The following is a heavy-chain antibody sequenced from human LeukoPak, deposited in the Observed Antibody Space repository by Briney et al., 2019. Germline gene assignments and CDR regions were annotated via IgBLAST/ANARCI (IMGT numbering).Heavy chain of an antibody. V-gene: IGHV3-7*01. CDR3: ARGADNSGSFVILDY. D-gene: IGHD3-10*01. Sequence: GGSLRLSCAASGFTFSNYWMHWVRQAPGKGLEWVANIQQDGSEQYYVDSVKGRFTISRDNAKNSLYLQMNSLRAEDTAVYYCARGADNSGSFVILDYWGQGTLVTVSS. J-gene: IGHJ4*02. CDR2: IQQDGSEQ. CDR1: GFTFSNYW.